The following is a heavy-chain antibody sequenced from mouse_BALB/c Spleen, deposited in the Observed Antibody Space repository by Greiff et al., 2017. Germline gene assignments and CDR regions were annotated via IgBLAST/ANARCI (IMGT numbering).Heavy chain of an antibody. D-gene: IGHD1-1*01. Sequence: EVTLMESGGGLVQPGGSLKLSCAASGFTFSSYGMSWVRQTPDKRLELVATINSNGGSTYYPDSVKGRFTISRDNAKNTLYLQMSSLKSEDTAMYYCVRRDYAMDYWGQGTAVTVAS. CDR2: INSNGGST. CDR3: VRRDYAMDY. CDR1: GFTFSSYG. V-gene: IGHV5-6-3*01. J-gene: IGHJ4*01.